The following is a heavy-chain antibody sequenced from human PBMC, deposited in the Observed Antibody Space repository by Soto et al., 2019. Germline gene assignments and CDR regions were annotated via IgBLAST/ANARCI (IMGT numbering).Heavy chain of an antibody. CDR2: ISAYNGNT. D-gene: IGHD6-25*01. V-gene: IGHV1-18*01. CDR3: ARLWSSGYVGCGKWFDT. J-gene: IGHJ5*02. Sequence: APVKLSRTGSGYTITRYGISWVRQAPGQGLEWMGWISAYNGNTNYAQKLQGRVTMNTDTSTSTAYMELRSLRTDDTAVYYCARLWSSGYVGCGKWFDTWGQGTWDTVSS. CDR1: GYTITRYG.